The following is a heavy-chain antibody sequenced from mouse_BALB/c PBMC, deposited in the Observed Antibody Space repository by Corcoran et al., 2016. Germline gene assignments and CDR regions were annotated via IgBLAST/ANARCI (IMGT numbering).Heavy chain of an antibody. CDR2: IDPANGNT. D-gene: IGHD4-1*01. CDR3: ANWDWYFDV. J-gene: IGHJ1*01. CDR1: GFNIKDTY. Sequence: EVQLQQSGAELVKPGASVKLYCTASGFNIKDTYMHWVKQRPEQGLEWIGRIDPANGNTKYDPKFQGKATITADTSSNTAYMQISSLTSEDTAVYYCANWDWYFDVWGAGTTVTVSS. V-gene: IGHV14-3*02.